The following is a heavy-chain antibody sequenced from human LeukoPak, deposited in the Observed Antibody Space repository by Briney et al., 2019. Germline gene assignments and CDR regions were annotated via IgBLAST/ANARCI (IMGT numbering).Heavy chain of an antibody. J-gene: IGHJ3*02. CDR2: IIPIFGTA. Sequence: SVKVSCKASGGTFSSFAIRWVRQAPGQGLEWMGRIIPIFGTANYAQKFQGRVTITTDESTSTAYMELSSLRSEDTAVYDCARRGGRGYSYGYHAFDIWGQRTMVTVSS. V-gene: IGHV1-69*05. D-gene: IGHD5-18*01. CDR1: GGTFSSFA. CDR3: ARRGGRGYSYGYHAFDI.